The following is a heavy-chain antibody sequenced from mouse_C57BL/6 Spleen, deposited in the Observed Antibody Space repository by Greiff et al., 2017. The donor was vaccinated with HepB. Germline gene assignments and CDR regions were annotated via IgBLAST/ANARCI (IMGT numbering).Heavy chain of an antibody. CDR1: GYTFTDYN. CDR3: AKSSANWDVYGYFDV. V-gene: IGHV1-18*01. Sequence: EVQLQQSGPELVKPGASVKIPCKASGYTFTDYNMDWVKQSHGKSLEWIGDINPNNGGTIYNQKFKGKATLTVDKSSSTAYMELRSLTSEDTAVYYGAKSSANWDVYGYFDVWGTGTTVTVSS. J-gene: IGHJ1*03. D-gene: IGHD4-1*01. CDR2: INPNNGGT.